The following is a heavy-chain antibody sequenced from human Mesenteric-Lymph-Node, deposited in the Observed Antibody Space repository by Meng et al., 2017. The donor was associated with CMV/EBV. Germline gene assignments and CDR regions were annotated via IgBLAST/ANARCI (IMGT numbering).Heavy chain of an antibody. CDR3: ARVGDAYCGGDCYVDY. Sequence: GSLRLSCAASGFTFDDYGMSWVRQAPGKGLERVSGINWNGGSTGYADSVKGRFTISRDNAKNSLYLQMNSLRAEDTALYYCARVGDAYCGGDCYVDYWGQGTLVTVSS. J-gene: IGHJ4*02. V-gene: IGHV3-20*04. D-gene: IGHD2-21*01. CDR2: INWNGGST. CDR1: GFTFDDYG.